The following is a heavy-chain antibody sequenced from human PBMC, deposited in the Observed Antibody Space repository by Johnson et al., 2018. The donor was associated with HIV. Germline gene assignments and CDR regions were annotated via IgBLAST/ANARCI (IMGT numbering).Heavy chain of an antibody. D-gene: IGHD1-7*01. CDR1: GFTFGDYA. CDR3: AKERRNYLVFGAFDI. V-gene: IGHV3-20*04. Sequence: VQLLESGGGLVQPGRSLRLSCTASGFTFGDYAMSWVRQAPGKGLEWVSGLNWNGGNTGYADSVRGRFTISRDNVKNSLYLQMNSLRAEDTAVYYCAKERRNYLVFGAFDIWGQGTMVTVSS. J-gene: IGHJ3*02. CDR2: LNWNGGNT.